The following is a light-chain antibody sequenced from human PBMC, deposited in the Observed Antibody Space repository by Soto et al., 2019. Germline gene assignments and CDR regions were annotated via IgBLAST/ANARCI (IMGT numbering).Light chain of an antibody. V-gene: IGLV2-11*01. CDR1: SSDVGGYNF. CDR3: CSYAGSYTWV. Sequence: QSALTQPRSVSGSPGQSVTISCTGTSSDVGGYNFVSWYQHHPGKAPKLMIYDVSKRPSGVADRFAGSKSGNTASLTISGLQAEDEADYYCCSYAGSYTWVFGTGTKVTVL. CDR2: DVS. J-gene: IGLJ1*01.